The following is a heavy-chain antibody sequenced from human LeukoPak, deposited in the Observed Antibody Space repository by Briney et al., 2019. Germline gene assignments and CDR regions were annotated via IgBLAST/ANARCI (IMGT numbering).Heavy chain of an antibody. V-gene: IGHV4-4*07. CDR3: ARDRYSSSHFDY. Sequence: PSETLSLTCTASGGSISSYYWSWIRQPAGKGLEWIGRIYTSGSTNYNPSLKSRVTISVDTSKNQFSLKLSSVTAADTAVYYCARDRYSSSHFDYWGQGTLVTVSS. CDR1: GGSISSYY. CDR2: IYTSGST. J-gene: IGHJ4*02. D-gene: IGHD6-13*01.